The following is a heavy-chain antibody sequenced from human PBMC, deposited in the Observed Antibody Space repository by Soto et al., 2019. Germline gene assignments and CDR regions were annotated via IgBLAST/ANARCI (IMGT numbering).Heavy chain of an antibody. Sequence: DVQLVESGGGLVQPGGSLRLSCAASGLTFSNHWMHWVRQAPGTGLVWVSRINGDGSNTIYADSVKGRFTVSRDNAKNTLYLQMNSLRAEDTAICYCSSRQVPRDAADLWGRGTLVTVSS. CDR1: GLTFSNHW. J-gene: IGHJ3*01. D-gene: IGHD2-15*01. CDR2: INGDGSNT. V-gene: IGHV3-74*01. CDR3: SSRQVPRDAADL.